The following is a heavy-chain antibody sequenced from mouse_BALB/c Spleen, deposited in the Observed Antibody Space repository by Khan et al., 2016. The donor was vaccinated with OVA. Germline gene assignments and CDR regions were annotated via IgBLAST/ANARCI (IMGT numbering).Heavy chain of an antibody. V-gene: IGHV3-8*02. D-gene: IGHD2-4*01. CDR2: ISYSGST. CDR1: GDSITSGY. CDR3: ARYDYDYDGAFAY. Sequence: VQLKESGPSLVKPSQTLSLTCSVTGDSITSGYWNWIRKFLGNKLEYMGYISYSGSTYYNPSLKSRISITRDTSKNQYYLQLNSVTTEDTATYYCARYDYDYDGAFAYWGQGTLVTVSA. J-gene: IGHJ3*01.